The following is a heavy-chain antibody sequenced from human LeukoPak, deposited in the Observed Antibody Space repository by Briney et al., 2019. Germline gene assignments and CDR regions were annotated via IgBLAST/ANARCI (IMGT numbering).Heavy chain of an antibody. V-gene: IGHV1-69*13. CDR1: VGTFSSYA. CDR2: IIPIFGTA. J-gene: IGHJ6*02. Sequence: SVKVSCKASVGTFSSYAISWVRQAPGQGLEWMGGIIPIFGTANYAQKFPGRVTMTAAESTNTAHMELSSLSSEDTAVYYCARGRKNYGSGRLRGSYYYYGMDVWGQGTTVTVSS. CDR3: ARGRKNYGSGRLRGSYYYYGMDV. D-gene: IGHD3-10*01.